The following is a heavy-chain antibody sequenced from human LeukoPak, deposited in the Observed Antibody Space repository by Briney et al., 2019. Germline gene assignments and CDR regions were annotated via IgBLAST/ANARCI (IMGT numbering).Heavy chain of an antibody. D-gene: IGHD6-13*01. J-gene: IGHJ5*02. Sequence: SETLSLTCTVSGGSISSSSYYWGWIRQPPGKGLEWIGSIYYSGSTYYNPSLKSRVTISVDTSKNQFSPKLSSVTAADTAVYYCATRSYAAAGKGRALNWFDPWGQGTLVTVSS. CDR3: ATRSYAAAGKGRALNWFDP. V-gene: IGHV4-39*01. CDR2: IYYSGST. CDR1: GGSISSSSYY.